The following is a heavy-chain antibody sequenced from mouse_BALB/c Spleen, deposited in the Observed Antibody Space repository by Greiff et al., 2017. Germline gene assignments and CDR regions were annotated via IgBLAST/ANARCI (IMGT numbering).Heavy chain of an antibody. D-gene: IGHD2-12*01. CDR3: ARSVYYSYAMDY. Sequence: EVQLMESGPGLVKPSQSLSLTCTVTGYSITSDYAWNWIRQFPGNKLEWMGYISYSGSNSYNPSLKSRISITRDTSKNQFFLQLNSVTTEDTATYYCARSVYYSYAMDYWGQGTSVTVSA. V-gene: IGHV3-2*02. J-gene: IGHJ4*01. CDR1: GYSITSDYA. CDR2: ISYSGSN.